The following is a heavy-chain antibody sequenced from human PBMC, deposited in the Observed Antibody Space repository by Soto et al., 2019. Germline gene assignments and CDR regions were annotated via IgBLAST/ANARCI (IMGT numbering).Heavy chain of an antibody. V-gene: IGHV4-61*01. D-gene: IGHD3-3*01. J-gene: IGHJ4*02. CDR2: VYHTGRT. CDR3: ARDFAYFDS. Sequence: PSETLSLTCTVSVGSSKSGSYSWSWIRQPPGKGLEWIGYVYHTGRTSYNPSRKSRVSISMDTSKNQFSLNLDSVTAADTAVYFCARDFAYFDSWGQGTLVTVSS. CDR1: VGSSKSGSYS.